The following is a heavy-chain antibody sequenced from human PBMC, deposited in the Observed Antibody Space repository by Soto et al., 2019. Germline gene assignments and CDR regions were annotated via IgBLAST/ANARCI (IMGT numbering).Heavy chain of an antibody. J-gene: IGHJ6*02. D-gene: IGHD2-2*01. Sequence: EVQLVESGGGLVQPGGSMRLFCAASGFIFNNYDMHWVRQATGKGLEWVSTIGTAGDTYYPGSVKGRFIISRENAKNSLYLQMNRLRAEDTAVYYCARGRVPAAVYGMDVWGQGTTVTVSS. CDR1: GFIFNNYD. V-gene: IGHV3-13*01. CDR3: ARGRVPAAVYGMDV. CDR2: IGTAGDT.